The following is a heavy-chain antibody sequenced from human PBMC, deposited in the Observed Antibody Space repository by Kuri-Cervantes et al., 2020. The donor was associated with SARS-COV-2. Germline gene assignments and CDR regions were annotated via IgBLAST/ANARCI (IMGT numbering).Heavy chain of an antibody. CDR2: IYTSGST. J-gene: IGHJ6*03. Sequence: SCTVSGGSVSTLSDNWSWIRQPAGKGLEWIGRIYTSGSTNYNPSLKSRVTISVDTSKNQFSLKLSSVTAADTAVYYCARDGSFSPLYYYYYYMDVWGKGTTVTVSS. CDR1: GGSVSTLSDN. V-gene: IGHV4-61*02. CDR3: ARDGSFSPLYYYYYYMDV. D-gene: IGHD2/OR15-2a*01.